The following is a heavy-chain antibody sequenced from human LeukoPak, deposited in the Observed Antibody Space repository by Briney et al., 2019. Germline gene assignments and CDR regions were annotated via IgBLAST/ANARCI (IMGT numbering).Heavy chain of an antibody. CDR3: ARPYGGNSNFDY. CDR1: GGSISSTSYY. CDR2: IYYSGNT. D-gene: IGHD4-23*01. V-gene: IGHV4-39*01. J-gene: IGHJ4*02. Sequence: SETLSLTCTVSGGSISSTSYYWGWIRQPPGKGLEWIGSIYYSGNTYYNPSLKSRVTMSVDTSKNQFSLKLSSVTAAGTAVYYCARPYGGNSNFDYWGQGALVTVSS.